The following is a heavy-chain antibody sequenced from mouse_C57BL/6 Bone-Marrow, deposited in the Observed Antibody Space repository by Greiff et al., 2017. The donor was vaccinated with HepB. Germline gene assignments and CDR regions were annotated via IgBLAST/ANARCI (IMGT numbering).Heavy chain of an antibody. D-gene: IGHD1-1*01. CDR1: GYTFTSYW. Sequence: VQLQQSGTVLARPGASVKMSCKTSGYTFTSYWMHWVKQRPGQGLEWIGAIYPGNSDTSYNQKFKGKAKLTAVTSASTAYMELSSLTNEDSAVYYFTSPLYYYGSSYGYFDVWGTGTTVTVSS. CDR2: IYPGNSDT. J-gene: IGHJ1*03. CDR3: TSPLYYYGSSYGYFDV. V-gene: IGHV1-5*01.